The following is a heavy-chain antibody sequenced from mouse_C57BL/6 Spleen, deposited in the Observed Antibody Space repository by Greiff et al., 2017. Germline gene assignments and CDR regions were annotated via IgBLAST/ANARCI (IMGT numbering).Heavy chain of an antibody. CDR1: GFNIKDDY. Sequence: EVQLQQSGAELVRPGASVKLSCTASGFNIKDDYMHWVKQRPEQGLEWIGWIDPENGDTEYASKFQGKATITADTSSNTAYLQLSSLTSEDTAVYYCTTHPDGYYAMDYWGQGTSVTVSS. D-gene: IGHD2-3*01. J-gene: IGHJ4*01. V-gene: IGHV14-4*01. CDR2: IDPENGDT. CDR3: TTHPDGYYAMDY.